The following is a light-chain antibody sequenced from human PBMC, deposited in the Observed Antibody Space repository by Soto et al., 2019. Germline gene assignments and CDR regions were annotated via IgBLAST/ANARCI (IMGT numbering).Light chain of an antibody. CDR1: SGHSSFA. Sequence: QPVLTQSPSASASLGGSVKLTCTLTSGHSSFAIAWHQQQPEKGPRYLMKVDSDGSHSKGDGIPDRFSGSSSGAERYLTISSLQSEDEGDYYCQTWGTGVHWVFGGGTKLTVL. CDR3: QTWGTGVHWV. V-gene: IGLV4-69*01. CDR2: VDSDGSH. J-gene: IGLJ3*02.